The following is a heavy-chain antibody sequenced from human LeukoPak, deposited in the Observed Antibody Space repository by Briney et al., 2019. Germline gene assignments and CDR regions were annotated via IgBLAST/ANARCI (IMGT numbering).Heavy chain of an antibody. J-gene: IGHJ4*02. CDR1: GFTFSTYG. CDR3: AEDQKLQPFHY. Sequence: GGSLRLSCAASGFTFSTYGMHWVRQAPGKGLEWVAFIQFDGSEEFYADSVKGRFSISRDNSKNTLYLQMNSLRAEDTSVYYCAEDQKLQPFHYWGQGTLVTVSS. CDR2: IQFDGSEE. D-gene: IGHD2-15*01. V-gene: IGHV3-30*02.